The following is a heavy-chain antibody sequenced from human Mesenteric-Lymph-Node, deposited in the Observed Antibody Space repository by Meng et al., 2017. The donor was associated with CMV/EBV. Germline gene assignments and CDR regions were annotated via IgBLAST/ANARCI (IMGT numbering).Heavy chain of an antibody. CDR2: ISGSGRTI. J-gene: IGHJ5*02. CDR3: GREGFSYSDSEGVVYYVDL. Sequence: GESLKISCAAFGFTFNNYEVNWVRQAPGKGLEWVAHISGSGRTIYYADSAKGRFTISKDNAGNLLYLQMDSLKDEDTAVYYCGREGFSYSDSEGVVYYVDLWGHGTLVTVSS. CDR1: GFTFNNYE. V-gene: IGHV3-48*03. D-gene: IGHD4-11*01.